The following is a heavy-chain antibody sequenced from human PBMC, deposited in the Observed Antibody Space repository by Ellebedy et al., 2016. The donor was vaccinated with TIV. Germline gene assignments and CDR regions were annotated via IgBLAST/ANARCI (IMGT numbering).Heavy chain of an antibody. V-gene: IGHV4-39*01. J-gene: IGHJ2*01. CDR3: ARRRPFWYFDL. CDR2: IYYSGTT. CDR1: GGSISSYY. Sequence: MPSETLSLTCTVSGGSISSYYWAWIRQPPGKGLEWLGNIYYSGTTYYNSSLKSRVTISVDTSKNQFSLKLNSVTAADTAIYYCARRRPFWYFDLWGRGTLVTVSS.